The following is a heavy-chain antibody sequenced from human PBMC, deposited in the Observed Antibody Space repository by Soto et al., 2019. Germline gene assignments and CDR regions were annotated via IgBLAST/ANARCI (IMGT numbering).Heavy chain of an antibody. V-gene: IGHV4-30-4*01. CDR2: IYYSGST. CDR1: GGSISSCDYY. D-gene: IGHD4-17*01. CDR3: ARDKSTVTTYGMDV. J-gene: IGHJ6*02. Sequence: PSETLSLTCTVSGGSISSCDYYWSWIRQPPGKGLEWIGYIYYSGSTYYNPSLKSRVTISVDTSKNQFSLKLSSVTAADTAVYYCARDKSTVTTYGMDVWGQGTTVTVSS.